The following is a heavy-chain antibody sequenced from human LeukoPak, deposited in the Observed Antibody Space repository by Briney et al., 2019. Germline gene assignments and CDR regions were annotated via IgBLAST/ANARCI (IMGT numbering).Heavy chain of an antibody. CDR1: GFTFSSYG. CDR3: AKGGPTAWD. D-gene: IGHD3-16*01. V-gene: IGHV3-30*18. CDR2: ISYDGSNK. J-gene: IGHJ4*02. Sequence: GGSLRLSCAASGFTFSSYGMHWVRQAPGKGLEWVAVISYDGSNKYYADSVKGRFTISRDNSKNTLYLQMNSLRAEDTAVYYCAKGGPTAWDWGQGTLVTVSS.